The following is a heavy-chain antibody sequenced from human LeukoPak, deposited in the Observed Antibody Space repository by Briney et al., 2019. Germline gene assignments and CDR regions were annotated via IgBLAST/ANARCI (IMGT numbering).Heavy chain of an antibody. CDR1: GYTFTGYD. J-gene: IGHJ4*02. V-gene: IGHV1-2*02. CDR2: INPNSGDT. CDR3: ARVPSSGSPRRDY. D-gene: IGHD1-26*01. Sequence: ASVKVSCKASGYTFTGYDMHWVRQAPGQGLEWMGWINPNSGDTDYAQKFQGRVTMTRDTSISTAYMELSRLRSDETAVYYCARVPSSGSPRRDYWGQGNLVTVSS.